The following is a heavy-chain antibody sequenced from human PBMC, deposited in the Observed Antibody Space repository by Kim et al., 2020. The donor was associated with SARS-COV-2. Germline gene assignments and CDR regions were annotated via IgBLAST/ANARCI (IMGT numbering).Heavy chain of an antibody. CDR2: RT. CDR3: AREVSWWFDP. Sequence: RTNYADSVKSRCTISRDNANNTLFLQRNRLRAEDTAVYYCAREVSWWFDPWGQGTLVTVSS. V-gene: IGHV3-74*01. J-gene: IGHJ5*02. D-gene: IGHD3-10*01.